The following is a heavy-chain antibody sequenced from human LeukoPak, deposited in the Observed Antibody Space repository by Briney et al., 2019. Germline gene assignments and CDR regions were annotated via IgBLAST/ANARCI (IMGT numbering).Heavy chain of an antibody. CDR1: GGSISNRNYH. J-gene: IGHJ4*02. D-gene: IGHD2-15*01. Sequence: SETLSLTCTVSGGSISNRNYHWGWIRQPSGKGLEWIGSICSSGSAYYNPSLKSRVTISVDTSKNQFSLKLSSVTAADTAVYYCARGRTAATDQFDYWGQGTLVTVSS. CDR3: ARGRTAATDQFDY. V-gene: IGHV4-39*07. CDR2: ICSSGSA.